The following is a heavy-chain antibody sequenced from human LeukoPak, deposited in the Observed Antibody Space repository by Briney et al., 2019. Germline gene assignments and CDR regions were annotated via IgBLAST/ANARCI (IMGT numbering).Heavy chain of an antibody. CDR1: GGSISSSTFY. D-gene: IGHD1-26*01. V-gene: IGHV4-39*01. CDR2: IYYSGST. J-gene: IGHJ4*02. CDR3: ARAVGATWGPGPTPYYFDF. Sequence: PSETLSLTCTVSGGSISSSTFYWGWIRRPPGKGLEWIGSIYYSGSTYYNPSLKSRVTISVDTSKNQFSLILSSVTAADTAVYYCARAVGATWGPGPTPYYFDFWGQGTLVTVSS.